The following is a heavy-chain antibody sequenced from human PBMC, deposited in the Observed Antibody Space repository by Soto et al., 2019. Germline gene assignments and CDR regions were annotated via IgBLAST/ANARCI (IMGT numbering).Heavy chain of an antibody. CDR2: SDHKRGET. V-gene: IGHV1-24*01. Sequence: ASVKVSCKVSEYTLTELSIHWGLQSRGKGLEWIGGSDHKRGETIYTKRFQDRVTLTDDVSADTAYMELSSLRSDDTAVYYCAAGDYSVVWGVYWGQGTLVTVSS. CDR3: AAGDYSVVWGVY. D-gene: IGHD3-16*01. CDR1: EYTLTELS. J-gene: IGHJ4*02.